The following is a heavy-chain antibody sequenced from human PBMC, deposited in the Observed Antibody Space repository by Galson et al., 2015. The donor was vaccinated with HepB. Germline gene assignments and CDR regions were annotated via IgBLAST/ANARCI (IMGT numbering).Heavy chain of an antibody. V-gene: IGHV3-23*01. CDR1: GFTFSSYA. Sequence: LRLSCAASGFTFSSYAMSWVRQAPGKGLEWVSAISGSGGSTYYADSVKGRFTISRDNSKNTLYLQMNSLRAEDTAVYYCAKALGSSGYYAHDAFDIWGQGTMVTVSS. CDR3: AKALGSSGYYAHDAFDI. D-gene: IGHD3-22*01. J-gene: IGHJ3*02. CDR2: ISGSGGST.